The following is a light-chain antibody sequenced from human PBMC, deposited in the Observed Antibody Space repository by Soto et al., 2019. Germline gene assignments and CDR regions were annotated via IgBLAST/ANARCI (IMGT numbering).Light chain of an antibody. J-gene: IGLJ7*01. Sequence: QSALTQPASVSGSPGQSITVSCTGTSSDIGGHNYVSWYQQHPGKVPKLIIYEVSNRPSGVSNRFSGSKSGNTASLTVSGLQAEDEADYYCISYTTTSTVVFGGGTQLTVL. CDR2: EVS. CDR3: ISYTTTSTVV. V-gene: IGLV2-14*01. CDR1: SSDIGGHNY.